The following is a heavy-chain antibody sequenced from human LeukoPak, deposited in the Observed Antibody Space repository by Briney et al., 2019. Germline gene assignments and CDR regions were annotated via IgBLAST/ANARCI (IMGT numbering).Heavy chain of an antibody. CDR1: GYTFTGYY. Sequence: ASVTVSCKTSGYTFTGYYMHWVRQAPGQKLELMGWSNPKSGDKNYAQKFQDRITMTRDTSLSTFYMELSSLRSDDAAIYYCARAHTYTITSVHNFNYLEYWGRGTLVTVSS. CDR3: ARAHTYTITSVHNFNYLEY. V-gene: IGHV1-2*02. CDR2: SNPKSGDK. D-gene: IGHD5-24*01. J-gene: IGHJ4*02.